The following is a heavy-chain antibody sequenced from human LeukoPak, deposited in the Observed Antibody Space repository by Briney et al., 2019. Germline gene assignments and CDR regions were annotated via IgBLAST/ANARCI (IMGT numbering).Heavy chain of an antibody. D-gene: IGHD5-12*01. CDR3: ARRRVYSGSGEFDF. CDR1: GGSMSGYY. Sequence: SETLSLTCTVSGGSMSGYYWSWFRQPPGKGLEWIGYIHYSGTTNYNPSLKSRVTISLDTSRNQFSLKLRSVTTADTAVYYCARRRVYSGSGEFDFWGQGTLVTVSS. CDR2: IHYSGTT. V-gene: IGHV4-59*01. J-gene: IGHJ4*02.